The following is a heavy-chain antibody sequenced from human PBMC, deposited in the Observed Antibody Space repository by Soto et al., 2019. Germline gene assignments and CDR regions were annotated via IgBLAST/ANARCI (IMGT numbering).Heavy chain of an antibody. V-gene: IGHV3-30*03. J-gene: IGHJ4*02. CDR1: GFTFSSYG. Sequence: PGGSLRLSCAASGFTFSSYGMHWVRQAPGKGLEWVAVISYDGSNKYYADSVKGRFTISRDNSKNTLYPQMNSLRAEDTAVYYCATPLGRVDYGDYGGYWGQGTLVTVSS. D-gene: IGHD4-17*01. CDR2: ISYDGSNK. CDR3: ATPLGRVDYGDYGGY.